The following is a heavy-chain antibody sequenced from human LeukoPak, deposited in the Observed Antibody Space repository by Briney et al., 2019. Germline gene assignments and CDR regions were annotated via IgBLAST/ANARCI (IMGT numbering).Heavy chain of an antibody. J-gene: IGHJ4*02. CDR3: ARADYYVKMDY. CDR1: GFTFTSYG. D-gene: IGHD3-10*02. CDR2: ISAYNGNT. Sequence: GGSLRLSCAASGFTFTSYGISWVRQAPGQGLEWMGWISAYNGNTNYAQKLQGRVTITTDTSKSTAYMDMRSLRSDDTAVYYCARADYYVKMDYWGEGTLVTVSS. V-gene: IGHV1-18*01.